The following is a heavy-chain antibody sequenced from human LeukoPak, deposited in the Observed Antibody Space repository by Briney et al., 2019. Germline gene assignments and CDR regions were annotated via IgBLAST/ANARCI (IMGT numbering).Heavy chain of an antibody. CDR1: GGSISSYY. D-gene: IGHD4-17*01. Sequence: SETLSLTCTVSGGSISSYYWSWIRQPPGKGLEWIGYIFYSGSTNYNPSLKSRVTISVDTSKSQFSLRLSSVTAADTAVYYCAFSLTTVTTRFDYWGQGTLVTVSS. V-gene: IGHV4-59*01. J-gene: IGHJ4*02. CDR2: IFYSGST. CDR3: AFSLTTVTTRFDY.